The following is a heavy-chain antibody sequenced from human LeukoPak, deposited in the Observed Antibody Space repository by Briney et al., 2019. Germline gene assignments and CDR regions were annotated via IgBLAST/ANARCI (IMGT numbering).Heavy chain of an antibody. V-gene: IGHV4-30-4*01. CDR3: ARGGLSSTGSDDAFDI. D-gene: IGHD3/OR15-3a*01. J-gene: IGHJ3*02. Sequence: PSETLSLTCTVSGGSISSGDDYWSWIRQPPEKGLEWIGYIYYSGSTYYNPSLKSRVTISVDTSKNQFSLKLSSVTAADTAVYYCARGGLSSTGSDDAFDIWGQGTMVTVSS. CDR1: GGSISSGDDY. CDR2: IYYSGST.